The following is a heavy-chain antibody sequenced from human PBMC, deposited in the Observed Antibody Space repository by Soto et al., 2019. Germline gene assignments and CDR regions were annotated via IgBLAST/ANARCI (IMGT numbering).Heavy chain of an antibody. J-gene: IGHJ4*02. D-gene: IGHD4-17*01. CDR3: ARAGGTTVTGLWHFDS. CDR2: IWYDGTQK. Sequence: QVQLEESGGGVVQPGRSLRLSCEASGFTFNTYSMHWVRQPPGKGLEWLAAIWYDGTQKYYADSVKGRFIISRENSKKTLYLERNGLGAGDTAVYYCARAGGTTVTGLWHFDSWGQGTLVTVSS. V-gene: IGHV3-33*01. CDR1: GFTFNTYS.